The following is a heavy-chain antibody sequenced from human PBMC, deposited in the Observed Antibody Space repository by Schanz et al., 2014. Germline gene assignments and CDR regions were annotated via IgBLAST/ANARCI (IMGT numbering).Heavy chain of an antibody. CDR3: AKSQGSSFDS. Sequence: EVKMVESGGGLVKPGGSLRLSCAASGFNFSSYSLNWVRQAPGKGLEWVSSISYGTSYIYYAESVKGRFTISRDNSKSTLYLQMSSLRAEDTAVYYCAKSQGSSFDSWGQGTLVTVSS. CDR1: GFNFSSYS. D-gene: IGHD6-13*01. J-gene: IGHJ4*02. V-gene: IGHV3-21*04. CDR2: ISYGTSYI.